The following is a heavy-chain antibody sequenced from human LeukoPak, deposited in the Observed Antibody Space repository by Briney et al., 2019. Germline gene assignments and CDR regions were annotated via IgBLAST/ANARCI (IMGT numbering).Heavy chain of an antibody. CDR3: ARGGGRMTTVTYFDY. Sequence: SETLSLTCTVSGGSISSYYWSWIRQPPGKGVEWIGYIYYSGSTNYNPSLKSRVTISVDTSKNQFSLKLSSVTAADTAVYYCARGGGRMTTVTYFDYWGQGTLVTVSS. V-gene: IGHV4-59*01. J-gene: IGHJ4*02. CDR2: IYYSGST. CDR1: GGSISSYY. D-gene: IGHD4-17*01.